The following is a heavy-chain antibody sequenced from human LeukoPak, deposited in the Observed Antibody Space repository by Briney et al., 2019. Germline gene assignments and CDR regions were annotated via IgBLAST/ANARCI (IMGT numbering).Heavy chain of an antibody. D-gene: IGHD3-9*01. V-gene: IGHV1-58*01. J-gene: IGHJ3*02. CDR1: GFTFTSSA. CDR2: IVVGSGNT. Sequence: GTSVKVSCKASGFTFTSSAVQWVRQARGQRLEWIGWIVVGSGNTNYAQKFQGRVTITRDMSTSTAYMELSSLRSEDTAVYYCAADWGYFDGSDAFDIWGQGTMVTVSS. CDR3: AADWGYFDGSDAFDI.